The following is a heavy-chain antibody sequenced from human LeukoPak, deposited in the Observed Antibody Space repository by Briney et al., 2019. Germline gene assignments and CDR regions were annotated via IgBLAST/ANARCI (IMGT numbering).Heavy chain of an antibody. D-gene: IGHD1-26*01. Sequence: GGSLRLSCAASEFTFSSYAMSWVRQAPGKGLEWVAVISYDGSNKDYADSVKGRFTISRDNSKNTLYLQMNSLRAEDTAVYYCAKGCGTYYSYYYGMDVWGQGTTVTVSS. CDR1: EFTFSSYA. CDR3: AKGCGTYYSYYYGMDV. CDR2: ISYDGSNK. J-gene: IGHJ6*02. V-gene: IGHV3-30*18.